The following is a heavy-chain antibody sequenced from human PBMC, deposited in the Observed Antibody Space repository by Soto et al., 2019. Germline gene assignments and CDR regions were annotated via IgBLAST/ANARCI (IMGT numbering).Heavy chain of an antibody. J-gene: IGHJ4*01. CDR2: ISAYNGNT. Sequence: QVQLVQSGAEVKKPGATVKVSCKTSGYTFTSYGISWVRQAPGQGLEWMGWISAYNGNTNYTQKLQGRVTITTDTSTSTAYMGLRSLRSDDTAVYYCARASPPVDYWGHGTLVTVSS. CDR3: ARASPPVDY. CDR1: GYTFTSYG. V-gene: IGHV1-18*01.